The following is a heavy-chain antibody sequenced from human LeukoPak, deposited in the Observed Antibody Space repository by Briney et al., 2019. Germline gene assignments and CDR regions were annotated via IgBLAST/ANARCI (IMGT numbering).Heavy chain of an antibody. V-gene: IGHV4-39*07. J-gene: IGHJ3*02. Sequence: SETLSLTCSVSGGSISSSSYYWGWIRQPPGKGLEWIGSIYYSGSTYYNPSLKSRVTISVDTSKNQFSLKLSSVTAADTAVYYCARGYGDEGFDAFDIWGQGTMVTVSS. D-gene: IGHD4-17*01. CDR1: GGSISSSSYY. CDR2: IYYSGST. CDR3: ARGYGDEGFDAFDI.